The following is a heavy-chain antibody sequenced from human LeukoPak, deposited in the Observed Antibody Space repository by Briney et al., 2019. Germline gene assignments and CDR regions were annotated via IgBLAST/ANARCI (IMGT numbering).Heavy chain of an antibody. D-gene: IGHD2-2*01. V-gene: IGHV3-15*01. Sequence: PGGSLRLSCAASGFTFSYAWMSWVRQAPGRGLEWIGRIKSKTDGGTTDYAASVKGRSTISRDDSKNTLYLQMNSLKTEDTAVYYCTTARGVHWGQGTLVTVSS. J-gene: IGHJ4*02. CDR1: GFTFSYAW. CDR3: TTARGVH. CDR2: IKSKTDGGTT.